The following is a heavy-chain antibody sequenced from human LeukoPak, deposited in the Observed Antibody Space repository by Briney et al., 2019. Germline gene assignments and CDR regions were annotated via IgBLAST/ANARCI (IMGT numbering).Heavy chain of an antibody. D-gene: IGHD6-19*01. CDR1: GGSISSGGYS. Sequence: PSQTLSLTCTVSGGSISSGGYSWSWIRQPPGKGLEWIGYIYYSGSTNYNPSLKSRVTISVDTTKNQFSLKLSSVTAADTAVYYCARGMGIAVAKYYFDYWGQGTLVTVSS. J-gene: IGHJ4*02. V-gene: IGHV4-61*08. CDR3: ARGMGIAVAKYYFDY. CDR2: IYYSGST.